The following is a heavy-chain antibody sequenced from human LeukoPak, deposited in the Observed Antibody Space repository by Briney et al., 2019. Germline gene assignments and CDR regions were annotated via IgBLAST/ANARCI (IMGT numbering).Heavy chain of an antibody. CDR1: GGSISSGGYY. CDR3: ARRGYSYDYDYYGMGV. V-gene: IGHV4-31*03. J-gene: IGHJ6*02. D-gene: IGHD5-18*01. CDR2: IYYSGST. Sequence: SETLSLTCTVSGGSISSGGYYWSWIRQHPGKGLEWIGYIYYSGSTYYNPSLKSRVTISVDTSKNQFSLKLSSVTAADTAVYYCARRGYSYDYDYYGMGVWGQGTTVTVSS.